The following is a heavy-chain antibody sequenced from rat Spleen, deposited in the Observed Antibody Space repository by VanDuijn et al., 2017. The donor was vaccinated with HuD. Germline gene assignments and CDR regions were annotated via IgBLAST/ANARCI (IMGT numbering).Heavy chain of an antibody. V-gene: IGHV5S10*01. Sequence: EVQLVESGGGLVQPGRSLKLSCTASGFTFSDYNMAWVRQAPKKGLEWVATIIFDGSRTYYRDSVKGRFTISRDNAKRSLYLQMDSLRSEDTATYYCARHPDYSNYFDYWGQGVMVTVSS. J-gene: IGHJ2*01. CDR3: ARHPDYSNYFDY. CDR2: IIFDGSRT. D-gene: IGHD1-1*01. CDR1: GFTFSDYN.